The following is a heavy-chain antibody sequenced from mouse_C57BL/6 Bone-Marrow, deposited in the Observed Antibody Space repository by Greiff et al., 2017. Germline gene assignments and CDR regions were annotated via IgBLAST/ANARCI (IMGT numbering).Heavy chain of an antibody. J-gene: IGHJ2*01. CDR3: ARGDLTFDY. D-gene: IGHD4-1*01. V-gene: IGHV1-59*01. Sequence: QVHVKQPGAELVRPGTSVKLSCKASGYTFTSYWMHWVKQRPGQGLEWIGVIDPSDSYTNYNQKFKGKATLTVDTSSSTAYMQLSSLTSEDSAVYYCARGDLTFDYWGQGTTLTVSS. CDR2: IDPSDSYT. CDR1: GYTFTSYW.